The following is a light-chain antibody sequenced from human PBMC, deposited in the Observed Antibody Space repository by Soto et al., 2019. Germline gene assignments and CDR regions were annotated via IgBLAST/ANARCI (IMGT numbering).Light chain of an antibody. CDR1: TGVVTSGHY. Sequence: QAVVTQEPSLTVSPGGTVTLTCGSSTGVVTSGHYPYWFQQKPGQAPRTLIYDTSNKHSWTPARFSGSLVGGKAALTLSGAQPEDEADYYCLLSYSGTREVFGGGTQLTVL. CDR2: DTS. J-gene: IGLJ2*01. V-gene: IGLV7-46*01. CDR3: LLSYSGTREV.